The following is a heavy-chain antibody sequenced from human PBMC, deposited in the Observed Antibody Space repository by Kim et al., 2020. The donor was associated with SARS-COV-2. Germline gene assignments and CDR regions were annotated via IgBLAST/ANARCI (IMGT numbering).Heavy chain of an antibody. V-gene: IGHV3-21*06. CDR3: ARDTQWLELNS. D-gene: IGHD6-19*01. J-gene: IGHJ4*02. CDR2: ISSTSEYI. CDR1: GFIFSDYI. Sequence: GGSLRLSCAASGFIFSDYIMEWVRQAPGKGLEWVASISSTSEYIYYADSVKGRFTISRDNAKNSVFLQMDSLRVGDTALYYCARDTQWLELNSWGQGTLVTVSS.